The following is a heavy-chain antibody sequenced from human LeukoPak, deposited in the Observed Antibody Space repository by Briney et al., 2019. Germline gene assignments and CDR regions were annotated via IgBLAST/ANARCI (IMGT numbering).Heavy chain of an antibody. CDR2: ISSNGGST. CDR3: ARDLRSSGSYLDYYMDV. CDR1: GFTFSSYA. J-gene: IGHJ6*03. Sequence: GGSLRLSCAASGFTFSSYAMHWVRQAPGKGLEYVSAISSNGGSTYYANSVKGRFTISRDNSKNTLYLQMGSLRAEDMAVYYCARDLRSSGSYLDYYMDVWGKGTTVTVSS. V-gene: IGHV3-64*01. D-gene: IGHD1-26*01.